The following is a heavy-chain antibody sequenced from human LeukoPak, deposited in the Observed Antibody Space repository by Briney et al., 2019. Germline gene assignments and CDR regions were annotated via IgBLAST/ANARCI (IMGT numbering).Heavy chain of an antibody. CDR3: ARNAPYSSSWYRALDY. Sequence: ASVKVSCKASGYTFTGYYMHWVRQAPGQGLEWMGWINPNSGGTNYAQKFQGRVTMTRDTSISTAYMELSRLRSDDTAVYYCARNAPYSSSWYRALDYWGQGTLVTVSS. J-gene: IGHJ4*02. CDR1: GYTFTGYY. CDR2: INPNSGGT. V-gene: IGHV1-2*02. D-gene: IGHD6-13*01.